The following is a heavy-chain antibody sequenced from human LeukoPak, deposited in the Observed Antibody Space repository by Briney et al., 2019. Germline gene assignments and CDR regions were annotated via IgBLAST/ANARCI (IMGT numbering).Heavy chain of an antibody. CDR3: AKDSYYGSGSYSYFDY. CDR2: ISGSGGST. V-gene: IGHV3-23*01. CDR1: GFTFSSYW. D-gene: IGHD3-10*01. J-gene: IGHJ4*02. Sequence: PGGSLRLSCAASGFTFSSYWMHWVRQAPGKGLEWVSGISGSGGSTYYADSVKGRFTISRDNSKNTLYLQMNSLRAEDTAVYYCAKDSYYGSGSYSYFDYWGQGTLVTVSS.